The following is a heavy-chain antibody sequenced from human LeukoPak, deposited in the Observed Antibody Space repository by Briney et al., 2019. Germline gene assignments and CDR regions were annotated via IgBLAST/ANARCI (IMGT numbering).Heavy chain of an antibody. J-gene: IGHJ6*02. CDR2: IYYSGST. D-gene: IGHD4-23*01. CDR1: GGSISSGSYY. V-gene: IGHV4-31*03. CDR3: ASEAKYPGGVYYYYGMDV. Sequence: SQTLSLTCTVSGGSISSGSYYWSWIRQPAGKGLEWIGYIYYSGSTYYNPSLKSRVTISVDTSKNQFSLKLSSVTAADTAVYYCASEAKYPGGVYYYYGMDVWGQGTTVTVSS.